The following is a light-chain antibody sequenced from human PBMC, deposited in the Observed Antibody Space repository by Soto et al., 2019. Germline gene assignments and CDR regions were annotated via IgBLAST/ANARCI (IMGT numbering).Light chain of an antibody. CDR1: QAISIY. CDR2: AAS. CDR3: QQDNSLPLT. V-gene: IGKV1-12*01. Sequence: IQMTKAPSSLSASVADRVTLPWRASQAISIYLAWYQQKPGKAPKLLIYAASTLQSGVPSRFSGSRCGTVFSLTVSSLQPDDFASYYCQQDNSLPLTFGGGTKVDI. J-gene: IGKJ4*01.